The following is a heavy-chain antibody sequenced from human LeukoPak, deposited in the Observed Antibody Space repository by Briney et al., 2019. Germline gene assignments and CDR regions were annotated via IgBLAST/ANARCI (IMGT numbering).Heavy chain of an antibody. V-gene: IGHV3-66*01. CDR1: GFTVSDNY. CDR3: GSNALRSGYYPFALDY. J-gene: IGHJ4*02. D-gene: IGHD3-3*01. CDR2: IYSGGTT. Sequence: QPGRSLRLSCEASGFTVSDNYMSWVRQAPGKGLEWVSIIYSGGTTYYTDSVKGRFTFSRDNSKNTLDLQMNSLKAEDTAVYYCGSNALRSGYYPFALDYWGQGILVTVSS.